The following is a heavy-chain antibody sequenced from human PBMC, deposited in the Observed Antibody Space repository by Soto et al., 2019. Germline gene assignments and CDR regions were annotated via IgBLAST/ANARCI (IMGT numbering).Heavy chain of an antibody. CDR2: IKQDGSEK. CDR3: ARGTDRVIGTTTRTDF. D-gene: IGHD5-12*01. V-gene: IGHV3-7*01. CDR1: RFTFSRYW. J-gene: IGHJ4*02. Sequence: GGSLRLSCVASRFTFSRYWMSWVRQAPGKGLEWVANIKQDGSEKYYVDSVKGRFTLSRDNAKNSLYLQMNSLTVEDTAVYYCARGTDRVIGTTTRTDFWGQGT.